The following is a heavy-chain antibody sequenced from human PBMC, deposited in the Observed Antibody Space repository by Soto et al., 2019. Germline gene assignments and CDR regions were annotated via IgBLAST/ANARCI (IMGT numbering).Heavy chain of an antibody. D-gene: IGHD1-1*01. J-gene: IGHJ4*02. CDR3: ARAVSTKPAPIDY. Sequence: QVQLVQSGAEVKNPGASVKGSCKASGYTFTTYYLHWLRQARGQGLEWMGIITPSSGSTRYEQKCQDRVTMTSDTATTTVYMELSSLSSEDAAVYYCARAVSTKPAPIDYWGQGTLVTVSS. V-gene: IGHV1-46*01. CDR2: ITPSSGST. CDR1: GYTFTTYY.